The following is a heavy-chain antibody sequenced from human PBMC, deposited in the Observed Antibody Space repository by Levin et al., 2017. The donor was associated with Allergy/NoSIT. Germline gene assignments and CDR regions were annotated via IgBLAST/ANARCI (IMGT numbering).Heavy chain of an antibody. J-gene: IGHJ3*01. CDR3: ARIGQQLGHDALDV. Sequence: PGGSLRLSCAASGFTFSSSWMSWVRQAPGKGLEWVANIKQDGSEKYYVDSVKGRFTISRDNPTKSLFLQMNSLRAEDTAVYYCARIGQQLGHDALDVWGQGTMVTVSS. CDR1: GFTFSSSW. V-gene: IGHV3-7*04. D-gene: IGHD6-13*01. CDR2: IKQDGSEK.